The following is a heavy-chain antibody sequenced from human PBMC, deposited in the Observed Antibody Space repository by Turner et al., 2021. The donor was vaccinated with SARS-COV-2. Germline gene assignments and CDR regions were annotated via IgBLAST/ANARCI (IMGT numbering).Heavy chain of an antibody. V-gene: IGHV4-31*03. CDR1: GGSISSGAYY. CDR3: ARAGTDWLQYYYFDY. CDR2: IYYSGST. Sequence: QVQLQDSGPGLVQPSQTLSLPCTFTGGSISSGAYYWSWIRQHPGKGLEWIGYIYYSGSTYYNPSLKSRVTISVDTSKNQFSLKLSSVTAADTAVYYCARAGTDWLQYYYFDYWGQGTLVTVSS. J-gene: IGHJ4*02. D-gene: IGHD3-9*01.